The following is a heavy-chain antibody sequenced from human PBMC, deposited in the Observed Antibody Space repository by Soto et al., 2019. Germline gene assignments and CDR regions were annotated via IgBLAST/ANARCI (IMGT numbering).Heavy chain of an antibody. V-gene: IGHV4-31*03. J-gene: IGHJ3*02. Sequence: QVQLQESGPGLVKPSQTLSLTCTVSGGSISSGGYYWSWIRQHPGKGLEWIGYIYYSGSTYYNPSLKSRVTISVDTSKNQFSLKLSSVTAADTAVYYCARVPHDYGDYVRAFDIWGQGTMVTVSS. CDR3: ARVPHDYGDYVRAFDI. D-gene: IGHD4-17*01. CDR1: GGSISSGGYY. CDR2: IYYSGST.